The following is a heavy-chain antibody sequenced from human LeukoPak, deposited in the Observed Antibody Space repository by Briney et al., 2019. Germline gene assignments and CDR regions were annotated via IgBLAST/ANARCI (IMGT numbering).Heavy chain of an antibody. V-gene: IGHV1-69*04. CDR1: GGTFSSYA. D-gene: IGHD5-24*01. J-gene: IGHJ3*02. Sequence: ASVKVSCKASGGTFSSYANSWVRQAPGQGLEWMGRIIPILGMANYAQNSQGRVTITADKSTSTAYMELSSLRSEDTALYYCAREEMATTPDDAFDIWGQGTMVTVSS. CDR3: AREEMATTPDDAFDI. CDR2: IIPILGMA.